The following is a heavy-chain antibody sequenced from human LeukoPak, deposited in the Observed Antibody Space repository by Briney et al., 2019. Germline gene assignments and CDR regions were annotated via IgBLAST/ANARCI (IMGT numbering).Heavy chain of an antibody. D-gene: IGHD2-2*01. CDR1: GGSISSYY. Sequence: PSETLSLTCTVSGGSISSYYWSWIRQPPGKGLEWIGYIYYSGSTNYNPSLKSRVTISVDTSKNQFSLKLGSVTAADTAVYYCAREAPYCSSTSCPYYYYYYYMDVWGKGTTVTVSS. J-gene: IGHJ6*03. V-gene: IGHV4-59*01. CDR2: IYYSGST. CDR3: AREAPYCSSTSCPYYYYYYYMDV.